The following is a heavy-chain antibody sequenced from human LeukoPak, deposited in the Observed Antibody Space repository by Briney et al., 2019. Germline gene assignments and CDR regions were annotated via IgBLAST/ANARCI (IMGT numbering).Heavy chain of an antibody. CDR1: GFTFSSYG. CDR2: ISGSGGST. J-gene: IGHJ4*02. D-gene: IGHD3-22*01. V-gene: IGHV3-23*01. Sequence: GGSLRLSCAASGFTFSSYGMSWVRQAPGKGLEWVSAISGSGGSTYYADSVKGRFTISRDNSKNTLYLQMNSLRADDTAVYYCARAPPYYSDSSGYYDCWGQGALVTVSS. CDR3: ARAPPYYSDSSGYYDC.